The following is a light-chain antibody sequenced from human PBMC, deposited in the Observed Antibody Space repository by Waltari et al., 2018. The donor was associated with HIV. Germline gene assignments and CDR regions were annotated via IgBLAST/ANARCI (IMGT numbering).Light chain of an antibody. J-gene: IGLJ3*02. CDR3: CSYAGSSTFWV. CDR1: SSDVGSYNL. V-gene: IGLV2-23*02. Sequence: QSALTQSASVSGSPGQSITISCTGTSSDVGSYNLVSWCQQHPGKAPKVMIYEVSKRPSGVSNRFSGSKSGNTASLTISGLQAEDEADYYCCSYAGSSTFWVFGGGTKLTVL. CDR2: EVS.